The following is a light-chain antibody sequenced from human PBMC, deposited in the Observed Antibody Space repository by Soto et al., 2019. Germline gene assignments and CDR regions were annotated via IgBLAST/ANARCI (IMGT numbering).Light chain of an antibody. J-gene: IGKJ1*01. V-gene: IGKV3-15*01. CDR3: QQRSNWPT. CDR1: QSVSSN. CDR2: GAS. Sequence: EILITQSPATLSVSPGERATLSCRASQSVSSNLAWYQQKPGQAPRLLIYGASTRATGIPTMSGGSWSRKVFIITISSLAPEDATYHYYQQRSNWPTFGQGTKVDIK.